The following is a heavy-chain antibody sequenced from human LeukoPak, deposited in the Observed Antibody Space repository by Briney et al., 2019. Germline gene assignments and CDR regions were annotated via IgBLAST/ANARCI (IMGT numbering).Heavy chain of an antibody. CDR1: GGSISSSSYC. CDR2: IYYSGST. D-gene: IGHD5-12*01. V-gene: IGHV4-39*07. CDR3: ARDQRSGYSGYDYYYYYMDV. Sequence: PSETLSLTCTVSGGSISSSSYCWGWIRQPPGKGLEWIGSIYYSGSTYYNPSLKSRVTISVDTSKNQFSLKLSSVTAADTAVYYCARDQRSGYSGYDYYYYYMDVWGKGTTVTVSS. J-gene: IGHJ6*03.